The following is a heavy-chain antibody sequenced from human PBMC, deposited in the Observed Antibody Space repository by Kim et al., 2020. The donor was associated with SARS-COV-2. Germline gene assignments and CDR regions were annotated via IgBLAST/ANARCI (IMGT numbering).Heavy chain of an antibody. CDR1: GFTFSSYG. V-gene: IGHV3-30*18. J-gene: IGHJ4*02. CDR3: AKDYSGSYLMVHVFDY. D-gene: IGHD1-26*01. Sequence: GGSLRLSCAASGFTFSSYGMHWVRQAPGKGLEWVAVISYDGSNKYYADSVKGRFTISRDNSKNTLYLQMNSLRAEDTAVYYCAKDYSGSYLMVHVFDYWGQGTLVTVSS. CDR2: ISYDGSNK.